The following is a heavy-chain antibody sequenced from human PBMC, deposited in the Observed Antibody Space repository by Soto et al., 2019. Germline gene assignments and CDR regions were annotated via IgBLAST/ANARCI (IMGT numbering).Heavy chain of an antibody. CDR2: IHSDGSST. Sequence: GGSLRLSCAASGFTFSSSWMHWVRQAPGKGLVWVSRIHSDGSSTSYADSVKGRFTISRDTAKNTLYLQMNSLRAEDTAVYYCARDSSGWYYFDYWGQGTLVTVSS. CDR1: GFTFSSSW. CDR3: ARDSSGWYYFDY. V-gene: IGHV3-74*01. J-gene: IGHJ4*02. D-gene: IGHD6-19*01.